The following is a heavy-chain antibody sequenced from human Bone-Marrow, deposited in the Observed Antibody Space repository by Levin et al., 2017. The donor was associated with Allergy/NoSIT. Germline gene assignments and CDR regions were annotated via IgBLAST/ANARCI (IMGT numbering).Heavy chain of an antibody. CDR3: ARDLPWENSGYFVGGADF. D-gene: IGHD3-22*01. V-gene: IGHV3-30*03. CDR2: ISSDGTNK. Sequence: GESLKISCEGSGFNFKNFGIHWVRQAPGKGLEWVATISSDGTNKFYSDSTTGRFTISRDNSKNAVYLEISSLRVEDTAVFYCARDLPWENSGYFVGGADFWGQGILVTVSS. J-gene: IGHJ4*02. CDR1: GFNFKNFG.